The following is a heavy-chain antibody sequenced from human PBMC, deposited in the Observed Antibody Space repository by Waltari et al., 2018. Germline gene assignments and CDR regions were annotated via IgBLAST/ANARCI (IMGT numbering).Heavy chain of an antibody. V-gene: IGHV4-34*01. J-gene: IGHJ4*02. CDR3: ARTGKFTYYDFWSGYYGFDY. Sequence: QVQLQQWGAGLLKPSETLSLTCAVYGGSFSGYYWSWIRQPPGKGREWIWEIHHSGSTNYNPSLKSRVTISVDTSKNQFSLKLSSVTAADTAVYYCARTGKFTYYDFWSGYYGFDYWGQGTLVTVSS. CDR1: GGSFSGYY. CDR2: IHHSGST. D-gene: IGHD3-3*01.